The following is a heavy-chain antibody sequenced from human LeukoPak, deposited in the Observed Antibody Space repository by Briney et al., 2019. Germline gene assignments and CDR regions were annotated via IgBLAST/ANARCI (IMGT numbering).Heavy chain of an antibody. CDR2: ISSSSSTI. D-gene: IGHD1-7*01. V-gene: IGHV3-48*02. CDR1: GFTFSSYS. Sequence: GGSLRLSCAASGFTFSSYSTNWVRQAPGKGLEWVSYISSSSSTIYYADSVKGRFTISRDNAKNSLYLQMNSLRDEDTAVYYCARVLLQLRGAFDIWGQGTMVTVSS. CDR3: ARVLLQLRGAFDI. J-gene: IGHJ3*02.